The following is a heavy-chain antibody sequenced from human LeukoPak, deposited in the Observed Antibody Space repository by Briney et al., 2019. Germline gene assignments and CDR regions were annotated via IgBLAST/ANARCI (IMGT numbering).Heavy chain of an antibody. J-gene: IGHJ4*02. Sequence: KSGESLKISCKGSGYTFTSYWTGWVRQIPGKGLEWMGIIYPGDSDTKYSPSFQGQVTISADKSITTAYLQWSSLKASDTAMYYCARRSQGSFDYWGQGTLVTVSS. CDR3: ARRSQGSFDY. D-gene: IGHD3-10*01. CDR1: GYTFTSYW. CDR2: IYPGDSDT. V-gene: IGHV5-51*01.